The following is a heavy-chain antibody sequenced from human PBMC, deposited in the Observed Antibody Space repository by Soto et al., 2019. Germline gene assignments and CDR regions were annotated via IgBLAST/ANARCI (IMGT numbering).Heavy chain of an antibody. CDR2: IYYSGST. V-gene: IGHV4-39*01. CDR1: GGSISSSSYY. D-gene: IGHD3-10*01. J-gene: IGHJ5*02. Sequence: QLQLQESGPGLVKPSETLSLTCTVSGGSISSSSYYWGWIRQPPGKGLEWIGSIYYSGSTYYNPSLKSRVTISVDTSKNRFSLKLGSVTAADTAVYYCARHGWDRGANWFDPWGQGTLVTVSS. CDR3: ARHGWDRGANWFDP.